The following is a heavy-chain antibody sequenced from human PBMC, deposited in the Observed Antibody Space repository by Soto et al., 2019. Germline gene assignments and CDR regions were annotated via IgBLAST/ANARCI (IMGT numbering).Heavy chain of an antibody. CDR2: IYYSGST. V-gene: IGHV4-39*01. CDR1: GGSISSSSYY. D-gene: IGHD6-13*01. CDR3: ARYSSPPKPMLGIDY. Sequence: PSETLSLTCTVSGGSISSSSYYWGWIRQPPGKGLEWIGSIYYSGSTYYNPSLKSRVTISVDTSRNQFSLKLSSVTAADTAVYYCARYSSPPKPMLGIDYWGQGTLVTVSS. J-gene: IGHJ4*02.